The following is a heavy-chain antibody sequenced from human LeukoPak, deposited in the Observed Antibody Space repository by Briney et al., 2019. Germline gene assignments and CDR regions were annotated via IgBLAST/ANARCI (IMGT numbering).Heavy chain of an antibody. CDR1: GYTFTGYY. Sequence: ASVKVSCKASGYTFTGYYMHWVRQAPGQGLEWMGWINPNSGGTNYAQKFQGRVTMTRDTSISTAYMELSRLRSDDTAVYYCARSYGSGSYYRNPFDYWGQGTLVTVSS. D-gene: IGHD3-10*01. V-gene: IGHV1-2*02. CDR2: INPNSGGT. CDR3: ARSYGSGSYYRNPFDY. J-gene: IGHJ4*02.